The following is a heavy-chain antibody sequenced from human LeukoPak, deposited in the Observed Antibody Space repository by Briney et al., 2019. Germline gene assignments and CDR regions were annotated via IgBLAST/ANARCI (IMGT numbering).Heavy chain of an antibody. J-gene: IGHJ6*03. CDR2: IYHSGST. CDR1: GGSISSGGYY. Sequence: PSETLSLTCTVSGGSISSGGYYWSWIRQPPGKGLEWIGYIYHSGSTYYNPSLKSRVTISVNRSKNQFSLKLSSVTAADTAVYYCARDIVGHMGDDYYYYYMDVWGKGTTVTVSS. D-gene: IGHD1-26*01. CDR3: ARDIVGHMGDDYYYYYMDV. V-gene: IGHV4-30-2*01.